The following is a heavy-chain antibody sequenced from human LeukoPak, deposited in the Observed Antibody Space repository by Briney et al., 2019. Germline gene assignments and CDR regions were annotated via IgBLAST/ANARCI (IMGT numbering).Heavy chain of an antibody. CDR2: INTNTGNP. CDR3: AREAPYYYYYMDV. V-gene: IGHV7-4-1*02. J-gene: IGHJ6*03. CDR1: GYTFTSYA. Sequence: ASVKVSCKASGYTFTSYAMNWVRQAPGQGLEWMGWINTNTGNPTYAQDFTGRFVFSLDTSVSTAYLQISSLKAEDTAVYYCAREAPYYYYYMDVWGKGTTVTISS.